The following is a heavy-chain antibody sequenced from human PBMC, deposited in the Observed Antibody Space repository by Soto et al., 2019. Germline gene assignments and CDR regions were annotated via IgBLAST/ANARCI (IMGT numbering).Heavy chain of an antibody. J-gene: IGHJ6*03. CDR1: GYTFTGYY. D-gene: IGHD6-6*01. CDR2: INPNSGGT. Sequence: ASVKVSCKASGYTFTGYYMHWVRQAPGQGLEWMGWINPNSGGTNYAQKFQGWVTMTRDTSISTAYMELSRLRSDDTAVYYCARGRIAARPDLFYMDVWGKGTTVTVSS. V-gene: IGHV1-2*04. CDR3: ARGRIAARPDLFYMDV.